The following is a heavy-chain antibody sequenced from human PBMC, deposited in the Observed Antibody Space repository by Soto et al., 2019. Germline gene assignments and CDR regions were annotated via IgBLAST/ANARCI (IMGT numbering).Heavy chain of an antibody. D-gene: IGHD3-22*01. Sequence: PGESLKISCKGSGYSFTSYWIGWVRQMPGKGLEWMGIIYPGDSDTRYSPSFQGQVTISADKSISTAYLQWSSLKASDTAMHYCARRYYYDSIGYNVAIQSDAIDFWGQGIMVSVSS. CDR2: IYPGDSDT. V-gene: IGHV5-51*01. CDR1: GYSFTSYW. CDR3: ARRYYYDSIGYNVAIQSDAIDF. J-gene: IGHJ3*01.